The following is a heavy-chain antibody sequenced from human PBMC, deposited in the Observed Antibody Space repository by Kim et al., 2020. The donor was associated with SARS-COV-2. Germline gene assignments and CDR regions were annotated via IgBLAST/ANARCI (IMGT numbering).Heavy chain of an antibody. CDR3: VRDGGRGFAMDL. Sequence: GGSLRLSCAASGFTLSNYPMNWVRQAPGKGLDWVSYIDNYGRAIYYADSAKGRFTISRDNANHSIYLQLNSLRDEDTAVYYCVRDGGRGFAMDLWGRGT. V-gene: IGHV3-48*02. D-gene: IGHD3-10*01. CDR1: GFTLSNYP. J-gene: IGHJ6*02. CDR2: IDNYGRAI.